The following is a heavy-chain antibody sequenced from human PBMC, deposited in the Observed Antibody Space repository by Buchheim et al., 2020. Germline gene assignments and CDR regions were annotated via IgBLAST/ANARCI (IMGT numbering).Heavy chain of an antibody. Sequence: QVQLVESGGGVVQPGRSLRLSCAASGFTFSSYGMHWVRQAPGKGLEWVAVISYDGSNKYYADSVKGRFTISRDNSKNTLYLQMNSLRAEDTAVYYCAKDADLYFTAMLYWGQGTL. CDR1: GFTFSSYG. V-gene: IGHV3-30*18. D-gene: IGHD5-18*01. J-gene: IGHJ4*02. CDR3: AKDADLYFTAMLY. CDR2: ISYDGSNK.